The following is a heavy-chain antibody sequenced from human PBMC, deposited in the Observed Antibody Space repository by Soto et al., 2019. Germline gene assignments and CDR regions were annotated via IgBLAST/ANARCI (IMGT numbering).Heavy chain of an antibody. CDR1: GGSISSYY. CDR3: ARVMGDWGTYYYYYGMDV. CDR2: VYYAGAT. Sequence: SETLSLTCTVSGGSISSYYWSWIRQPPGKGPEWIGYVYYAGATNYNPSLESRVTISPDTSRNQFSLNLRSVTAADTAVYYCARVMGDWGTYYYYYGMDVWVRATTVTVSS. V-gene: IGHV4-59*01. D-gene: IGHD3-16*01. J-gene: IGHJ6*02.